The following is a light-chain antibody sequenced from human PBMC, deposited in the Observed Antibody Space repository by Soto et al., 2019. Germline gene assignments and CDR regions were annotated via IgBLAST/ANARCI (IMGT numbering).Light chain of an antibody. CDR3: MQAAQFPWT. CDR2: QIS. V-gene: IGKV2-24*01. Sequence: DIVMTQTPLSSPVTLGQPASISCRSSQSLVDSAGNTYLSWLHQRPGQPPRLLIYQISNRFSGVPDRFSGSGAGTDFTLKISRVEAEDVGFYYCMQAAQFPWTFGQGTKVEIK. J-gene: IGKJ1*01. CDR1: QSLVDSAGNTY.